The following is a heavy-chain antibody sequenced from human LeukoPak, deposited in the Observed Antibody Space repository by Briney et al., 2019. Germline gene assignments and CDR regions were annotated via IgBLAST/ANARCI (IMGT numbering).Heavy chain of an antibody. CDR1: GFTFSSNA. D-gene: IGHD3-10*02. J-gene: IGHJ4*02. Sequence: WGSLRLSCAASGFTFSSNAMAWVRQAPGKGLEWVSAIRGSDGATYYADSVKGRFTISRDNSKNTLSLQMNSLRAEDTAVYYCAKDFRVPYWVQGTLVTVSS. CDR2: IRGSDGAT. V-gene: IGHV3-23*01. CDR3: AKDFRVPY.